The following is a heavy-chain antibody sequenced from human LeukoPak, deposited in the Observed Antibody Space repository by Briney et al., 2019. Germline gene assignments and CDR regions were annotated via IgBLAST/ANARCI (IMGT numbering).Heavy chain of an antibody. V-gene: IGHV1-46*01. J-gene: IGHJ6*02. D-gene: IGHD1-14*01. CDR3: ASVYLHGMDV. CDR1: GYSLTTYY. Sequence: GASVNVSCKASGYSLTTYYMHRVRQAPRQGLEWMAIINPSGGSTNYAQKFQGRVTMTRDTPTNTVYMEMSSLRIEDTAVYYCASVYLHGMDVWGQGTTVTVSS. CDR2: INPSGGST.